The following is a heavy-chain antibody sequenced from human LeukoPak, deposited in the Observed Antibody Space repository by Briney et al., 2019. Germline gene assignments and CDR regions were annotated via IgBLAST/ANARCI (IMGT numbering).Heavy chain of an antibody. V-gene: IGHV4-59*01. CDR1: GGSISSYY. CDR3: ATSTEYYYYGMDV. Sequence: SETLSLTCTVSGGSISSYYWSWIRQPPGKGLEWIGYIYYSGSTNYNPSLKSRVTISVDTSKNQFSLKLSSVTAADTAVYYCATSTEYYYYGMDVWGQGTTVTVSS. D-gene: IGHD2/OR15-2a*01. CDR2: IYYSGST. J-gene: IGHJ6*02.